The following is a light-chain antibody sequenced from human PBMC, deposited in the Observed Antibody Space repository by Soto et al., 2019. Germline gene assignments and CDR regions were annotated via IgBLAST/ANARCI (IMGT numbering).Light chain of an antibody. CDR1: QSVSSK. J-gene: IGKJ4*01. CDR2: GAS. V-gene: IGKV3-15*01. Sequence: EIVMTQSPATLSVSPGERATLSCRASQSVSSKLAWYQQKPGQAPRLLIYGASTRATGIPARFSGRGSGTEFTLTITSLQSEDFAVYYCQEYNMWHSVTFGGGTKVEIK. CDR3: QEYNMWHSVT.